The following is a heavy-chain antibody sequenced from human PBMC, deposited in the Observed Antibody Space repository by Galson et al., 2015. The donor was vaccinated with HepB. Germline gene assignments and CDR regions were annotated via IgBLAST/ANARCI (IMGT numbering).Heavy chain of an antibody. CDR1: GGSISSYY. Sequence: ETLSLTCAVSGGSISSYYWSWIRQPPGKGLGWIGYIYYSGSTNYNPSLKSRVTISVDTSKNQFSLKLSSVTAADTAVYYCATIPRSSGWYGSFRYWGQGTLVTVSS. D-gene: IGHD6-19*01. CDR2: IYYSGST. V-gene: IGHV4-59*08. J-gene: IGHJ4*02. CDR3: ATIPRSSGWYGSFRY.